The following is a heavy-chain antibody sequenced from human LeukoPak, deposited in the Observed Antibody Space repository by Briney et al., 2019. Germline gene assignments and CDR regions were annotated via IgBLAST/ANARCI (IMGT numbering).Heavy chain of an antibody. CDR3: ARHGTISSESYFDY. Sequence: SETLSLTCSVSGGSVSSYYWSWIRQSPGKGLEWIGYIHNSGRTNYNPSLKSRVTGFVDTSKNQVSLRLSPVTAADTAVYYCARHGTISSESYFDYWGQGALVTVSS. J-gene: IGHJ4*02. D-gene: IGHD1-14*01. V-gene: IGHV4-59*08. CDR2: IHNSGRT. CDR1: GGSVSSYY.